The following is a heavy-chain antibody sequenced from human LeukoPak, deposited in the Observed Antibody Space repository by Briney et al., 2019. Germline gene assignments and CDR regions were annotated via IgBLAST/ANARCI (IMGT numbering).Heavy chain of an antibody. D-gene: IGHD2-2*01. V-gene: IGHV3-30-3*01. CDR1: GFTFSSYA. J-gene: IGHJ4*02. CDR2: ISYDGSNK. CDR3: ASQTSDKAFDG. Sequence: PGGSLRLSCAASGFTFSSYAMHWVRQAPGKGLEWVAVISYDGSNKYYADSVKGRFTISRDSSKNTLYLQMNSLRAEDTAVYYCASQTSDKAFDGWGQGTLVSVSS.